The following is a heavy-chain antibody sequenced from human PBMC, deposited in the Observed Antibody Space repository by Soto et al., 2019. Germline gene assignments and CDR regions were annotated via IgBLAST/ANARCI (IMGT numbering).Heavy chain of an antibody. V-gene: IGHV4-34*01. CDR3: ARAVRGCSSTSCYSTDFDY. CDR1: GGSFSGYY. J-gene: IGHJ4*02. CDR2: INHSGST. Sequence: KPSETLSLTCAVYGGSFSGYYWSWIRQPPGKGLEWIGEINHSGSTNYNPSLKSRVTISVDTSKNQFSLKLSSVTAADTAVYYCARAVRGCSSTSCYSTDFDYWGQGTLVTVSS. D-gene: IGHD2-2*01.